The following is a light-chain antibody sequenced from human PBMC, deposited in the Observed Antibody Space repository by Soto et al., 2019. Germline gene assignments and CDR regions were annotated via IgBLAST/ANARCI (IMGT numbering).Light chain of an antibody. CDR1: QSVRYN. J-gene: IGKJ4*01. CDR2: GAF. CDR3: QQYKNWPPLT. Sequence: EIVMTQSPATLSVSPGETATLSCRASQSVRYNLAWYQQKPGQGPRLLIYGAFTRATGIPARFSGSGSGTEFTLTISSLQSEDFAVYYCQQYKNWPPLTFGGGTKVEIK. V-gene: IGKV3-15*01.